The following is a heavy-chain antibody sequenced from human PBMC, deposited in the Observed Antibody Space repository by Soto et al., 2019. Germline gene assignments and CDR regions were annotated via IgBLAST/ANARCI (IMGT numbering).Heavy chain of an antibody. J-gene: IGHJ3*01. CDR2: ITGSSSRI. Sequence: PGGSLRLSCAASDSPIRRYAMRLVRQAPGKGLECVAGITGSSSRIYYADSVKGRFSISRDNSKNTLYLHMDTLRAEDTAVYYCAKNGDFDYDAFEVGGQGTVVTVSS. CDR1: DSPIRRYA. CDR3: AKNGDFDYDAFEV. V-gene: IGHV3-23*01. D-gene: IGHD3-16*01.